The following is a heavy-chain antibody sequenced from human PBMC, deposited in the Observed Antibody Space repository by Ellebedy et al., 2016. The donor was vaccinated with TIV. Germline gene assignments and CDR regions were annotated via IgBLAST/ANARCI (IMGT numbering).Heavy chain of an antibody. J-gene: IGHJ4*02. CDR3: ARGDCGGDCYSEGDY. CDR2: INSDGSST. CDR1: GFTFSSYW. V-gene: IGHV3-74*01. Sequence: GGSLRLSCAASGFTFSSYWMHWVRQAPGKGLVWVSRINSDGSSTSYADSVKGRFTISRDNAKNTLYLQMNSLRAEDTAVYYCARGDCGGDCYSEGDYWGQGTLVTVSS. D-gene: IGHD2-21*02.